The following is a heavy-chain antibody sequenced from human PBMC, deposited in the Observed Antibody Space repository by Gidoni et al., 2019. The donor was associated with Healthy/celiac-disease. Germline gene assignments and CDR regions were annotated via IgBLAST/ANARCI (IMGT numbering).Heavy chain of an antibody. Sequence: EVQLLESGGGLVQPGGSLRLSCAASGFTFSSYAMSWVRQAPGKGLEWCSAISGSGGSTYYADSVKGRFTISRDNSKNTLYLQMNSLRAEDTAVYYCAKAVAYDYVWGSYRGGLDYWGQGTLVTVSS. J-gene: IGHJ4*02. CDR3: AKAVAYDYVWGSYRGGLDY. V-gene: IGHV3-23*01. CDR1: GFTFSSYA. D-gene: IGHD3-16*02. CDR2: ISGSGGST.